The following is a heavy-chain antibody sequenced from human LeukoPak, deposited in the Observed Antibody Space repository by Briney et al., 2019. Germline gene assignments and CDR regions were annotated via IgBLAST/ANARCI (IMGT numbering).Heavy chain of an antibody. CDR3: AKEGTPAFDI. CDR2: ISYDGSNK. CDR1: GFTFSNYG. Sequence: PGRSLRLSCAASGFTFSNYGMNWVRQAPGKGLEWVAVISYDGSNKYYADSVKGRFTISRDNSKNTLYLQMNSLRAEDTAVYYCAKEGTPAFDIWGQGTMVTVSS. J-gene: IGHJ3*02. D-gene: IGHD1-1*01. V-gene: IGHV3-30*18.